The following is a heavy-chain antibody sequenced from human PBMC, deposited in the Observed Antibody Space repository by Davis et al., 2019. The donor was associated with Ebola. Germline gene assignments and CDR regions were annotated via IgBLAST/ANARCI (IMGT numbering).Heavy chain of an antibody. V-gene: IGHV3-7*03. CDR1: VITFSSYA. CDR3: AKEQTSACYE. J-gene: IGHJ4*02. CDR2: IKQDGSVK. D-gene: IGHD6-19*01. Sequence: GGSLRLSCTDSVITFSSYAMTWVRQAPGKGLEWVANIKQDGSVKYYVDSVRGRFTISRDNAENSVYLQMNSLRAEDTAVYYCAKEQTSACYEWGQGTLVTVSS.